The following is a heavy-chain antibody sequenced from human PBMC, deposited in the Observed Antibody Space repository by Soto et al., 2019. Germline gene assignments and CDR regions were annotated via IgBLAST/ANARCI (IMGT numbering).Heavy chain of an antibody. CDR1: GFTFSSYG. CDR3: AREEAYYYGFGSYYYYGMDV. D-gene: IGHD3-10*01. J-gene: IGHJ6*02. V-gene: IGHV3-33*01. Sequence: GGSLRLSCAASGFTFSSYGMHWVRQAPGKGLEWVAVIWYDGSNKYYADSVKGRFTISRDHSKNTLYLQMNSLRAEDTAVYYCAREEAYYYGFGSYYYYGMDVWVRGDTLTVS. CDR2: IWYDGSNK.